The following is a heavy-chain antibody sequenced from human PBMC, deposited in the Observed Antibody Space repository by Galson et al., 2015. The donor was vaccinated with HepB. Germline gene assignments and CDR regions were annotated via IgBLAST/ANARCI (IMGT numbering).Heavy chain of an antibody. D-gene: IGHD2-2*01. V-gene: IGHV3-30*04. CDR1: GFTFRTYA. J-gene: IGHJ5*02. Sequence: SLRLSCAASGFTFRTYAMHWVRQAPGKGLEWVAVTSFDGRNNYYVDSVEGRFTISRDNSKNTLYLQMNSLRPEDTAVYYCARDPYCTSAVCYSVGWFDPWGQGTLVTVSS. CDR3: ARDPYCTSAVCYSVGWFDP. CDR2: TSFDGRNN.